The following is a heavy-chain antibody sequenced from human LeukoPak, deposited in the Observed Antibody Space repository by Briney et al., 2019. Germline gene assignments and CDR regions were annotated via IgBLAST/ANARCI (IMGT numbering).Heavy chain of an antibody. CDR1: GFTFTDYT. V-gene: IGHV3-21*01. J-gene: IGHJ6*02. Sequence: GGSLRLSCAASGFTFTDYTLNWVRQAPGKGLEWVSSMSGIGGFVHYADSVKGRFTISRDNARSSLFLQMTSLRAEDTAVYFCARDDYSDSPTYYNGMDVWGQGAAVTVSS. CDR2: MSGIGGFV. CDR3: ARDDYSDSPTYYNGMDV. D-gene: IGHD4/OR15-4a*01.